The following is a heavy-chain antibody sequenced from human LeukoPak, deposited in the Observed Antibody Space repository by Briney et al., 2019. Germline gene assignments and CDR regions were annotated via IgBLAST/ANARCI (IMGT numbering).Heavy chain of an antibody. D-gene: IGHD2-15*01. V-gene: IGHV4-34*01. CDR2: INHSGST. CDR1: GGFFSGYY. J-gene: IGHJ3*02. Sequence: PSETLSLTCAVYGGFFSGYYWSWIRQPPGKGLEWIGEINHSGSTNYNPSLKSRVTISVDTSKNQFSLKLSSVTAADTAVYYCARPTIYCSGGSCYSWGAFDIWGQGTMVTVSS. CDR3: ARPTIYCSGGSCYSWGAFDI.